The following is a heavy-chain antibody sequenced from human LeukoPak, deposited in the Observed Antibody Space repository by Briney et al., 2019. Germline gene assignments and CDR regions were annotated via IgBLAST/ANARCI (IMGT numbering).Heavy chain of an antibody. CDR3: ARDYGDYTLDY. Sequence: ASVNVPCRASGYTFTGYYIHWVRQAPGQGLEWMGWMNPNSGGTHYAQNFQGRVTMTRDTSTRTAYMELSRLRSDDTAVYYCARDYGDYTLDYWGQGTLVTVSP. CDR2: MNPNSGGT. D-gene: IGHD4-17*01. J-gene: IGHJ4*02. V-gene: IGHV1-2*02. CDR1: GYTFTGYY.